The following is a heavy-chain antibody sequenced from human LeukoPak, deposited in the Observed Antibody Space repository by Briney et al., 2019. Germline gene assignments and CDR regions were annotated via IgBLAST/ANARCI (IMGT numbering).Heavy chain of an antibody. D-gene: IGHD3-10*01. CDR2: INHSGST. J-gene: IGHJ4*02. Sequence: PSETLSLTCAVYGGSFSGYYWSWIRQPPGKGLEWIGEINHSGSTNYNPSLKSRVTISVDTSKNQFSLKLSSVTAADTAVYYCARAAQTYYYGSGSYDFDCWGQGTLVTVSS. V-gene: IGHV4-34*01. CDR1: GGSFSGYY. CDR3: ARAAQTYYYGSGSYDFDC.